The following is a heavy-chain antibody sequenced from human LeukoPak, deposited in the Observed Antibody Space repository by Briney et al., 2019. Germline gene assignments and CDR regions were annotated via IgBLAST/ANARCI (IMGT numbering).Heavy chain of an antibody. Sequence: GGSLRLSCAASGFTFSSYGMHWVRQAPGKGLEWVAFIRYDASNMDYADSVKGRFTISRDNSKNTLYLQMNSLKAEDTAVYYCAEDHIITGTTGYYLDYWGQGTLVTVSS. J-gene: IGHJ4*02. CDR3: AEDHIITGTTGYYLDY. CDR2: IRYDASNM. D-gene: IGHD1-7*01. V-gene: IGHV3-30*02. CDR1: GFTFSSYG.